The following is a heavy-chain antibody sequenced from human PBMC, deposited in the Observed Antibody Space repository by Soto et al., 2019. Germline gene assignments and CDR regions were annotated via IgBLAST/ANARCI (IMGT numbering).Heavy chain of an antibody. CDR1: GVSISSDN. CDR2: FFYNENI. J-gene: IGHJ4*02. Sequence: SETRSLTSAASGVSISSDNWSWILQPPGKGVGGVGYFFYNENINYSPSLKGRFTMSMEMSTNHFSLELRSVTAADTAVYFCARVGAGGSSYTEHDYWGPGALVTVSS. CDR3: ARVGAGGSSYTEHDY. D-gene: IGHD1-1*01. V-gene: IGHV4-59*01.